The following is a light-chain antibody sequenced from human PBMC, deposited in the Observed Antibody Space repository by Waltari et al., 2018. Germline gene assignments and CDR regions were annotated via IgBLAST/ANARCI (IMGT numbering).Light chain of an antibody. CDR2: MGS. J-gene: IGKJ1*01. CDR1: LHGKGNKR. V-gene: IGKV2-28*01. Sequence: LHGKGNKRCDGYLQRPGECPQLLMYMGSNRADGVPDMFSGSVSGTDVTRGISRVEAEDVGVDYCMQSLQTLWTFGPGTKVEIK. CDR3: MQSLQTLWT.